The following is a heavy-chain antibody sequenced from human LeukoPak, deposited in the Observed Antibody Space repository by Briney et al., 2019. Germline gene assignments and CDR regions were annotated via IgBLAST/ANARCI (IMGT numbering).Heavy chain of an antibody. CDR2: IRYDGSDK. V-gene: IGHV3-30*02. CDR3: TKPIGTHDSYYYVDV. Sequence: GGSLRLSCAASGFTFSNYGIHWVRQAPGKGLEWVAFIRYDGSDKYYADSVKGRFTISRDNAKNTLYLQMNSLRAEDTAVYYCTKPIGTHDSYYYVDVWGKETAVTVSS. CDR1: GFTFSNYG. D-gene: IGHD1-14*01. J-gene: IGHJ6*03.